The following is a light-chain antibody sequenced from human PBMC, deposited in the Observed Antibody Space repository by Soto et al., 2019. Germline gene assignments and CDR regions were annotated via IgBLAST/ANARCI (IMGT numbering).Light chain of an antibody. CDR1: QSISSY. J-gene: IGKJ1*01. CDR3: QHYSLYSPWT. V-gene: IGKV1-39*01. CDR2: AAS. Sequence: DLQMTQSPSSLSAAVGDRGTITFRASQSISSYVSWYQQKPGKAPKLLIYAASRLQSGVPSRFSGSGSGTEFTLTISSLQPDDSATYYCQHYSLYSPWTFGQGTKVDIK.